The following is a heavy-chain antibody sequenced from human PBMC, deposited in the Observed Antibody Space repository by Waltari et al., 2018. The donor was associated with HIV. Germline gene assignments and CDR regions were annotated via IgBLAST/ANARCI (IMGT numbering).Heavy chain of an antibody. CDR1: GYTFTGYY. J-gene: IGHJ6*02. V-gene: IGHV1-2*06. CDR2: INPNSGGT. CDR3: ASERYYYGSGSYYRGHYYGMDV. Sequence: QVQLVQSGAEVKKPGASVKVSCKASGYTFTGYYMHWVRQAPGQGLEWMGRINPNSGGTNYAQKFQGRVTMTRDTSISTAYMELSRLRSDDTAVYYCASERYYYGSGSYYRGHYYGMDVWGQGTTVTVSS. D-gene: IGHD3-10*01.